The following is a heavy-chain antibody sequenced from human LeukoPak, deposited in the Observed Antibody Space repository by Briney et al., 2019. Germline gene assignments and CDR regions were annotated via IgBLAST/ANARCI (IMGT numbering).Heavy chain of an antibody. J-gene: IGHJ4*02. Sequence: GGSLRLSCAASGFTFSIYSMNWVRQAPGKGLEWVSYISSSSSIIYYADSVKGRFTISRDNAKNSLYLQMNSLRAEDTAVYYCARDSSNTWARRGFDYWGQGSLVTVSS. D-gene: IGHD2-2*01. V-gene: IGHV3-48*04. CDR3: ARDSSNTWARRGFDY. CDR2: ISSSSSII. CDR1: GFTFSIYS.